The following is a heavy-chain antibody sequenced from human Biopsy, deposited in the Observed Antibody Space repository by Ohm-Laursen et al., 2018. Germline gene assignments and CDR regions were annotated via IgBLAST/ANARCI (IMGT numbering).Heavy chain of an antibody. J-gene: IGHJ6*02. CDR2: TITVSETA. D-gene: IGHD6-19*01. CDR3: VAYPSSGFFENNDDFAMDV. Sequence: SSVKVSCKASGGAFTNYAINWVRQAPGHGLEWMGGTITVSETAGYAERFQGRVTITADVTTTTAYMDLSGPRSEDTAVYYCVAYPSSGFFENNDDFAMDVWGQGTTVIVSS. V-gene: IGHV1-69*01. CDR1: GGAFTNYA.